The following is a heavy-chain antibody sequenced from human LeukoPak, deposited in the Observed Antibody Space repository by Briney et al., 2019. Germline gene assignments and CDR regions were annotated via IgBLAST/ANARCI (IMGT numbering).Heavy chain of an antibody. Sequence: GGSLGLSCSASGFAFTGHAMHWVRQAPGKGLEYVAGIGGDGFSAFYADSMSDRVTISRDNSKSTVHLQMTSLGGEDTAVYYCVSDVDYYASGSYLGYYDYWGQGTLVSVSS. CDR2: IGGDGFSA. J-gene: IGHJ4*02. D-gene: IGHD3-10*01. CDR3: VSDVDYYASGSYLGYYDY. CDR1: GFAFTGHA. V-gene: IGHV3-64D*06.